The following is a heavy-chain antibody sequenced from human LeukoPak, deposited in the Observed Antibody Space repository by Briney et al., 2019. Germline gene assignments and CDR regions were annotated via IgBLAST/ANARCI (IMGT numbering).Heavy chain of an antibody. CDR1: GYTFTGYY. D-gene: IGHD2-2*01. V-gene: IGHV1-2*06. Sequence: ASLKVSCKASGYTFTGYYMHWVRQAPGQGLEWMGRINPNSGGTNYAQKFQGRVTMTRDTSISTAYMELSRLRSDDTAVYYCARDIGYCSSTSCYVVGDYWGQGTLVTVSS. CDR2: INPNSGGT. J-gene: IGHJ4*02. CDR3: ARDIGYCSSTSCYVVGDY.